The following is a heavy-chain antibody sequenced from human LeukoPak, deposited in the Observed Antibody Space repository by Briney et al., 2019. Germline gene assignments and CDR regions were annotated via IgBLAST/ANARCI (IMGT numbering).Heavy chain of an antibody. V-gene: IGHV1-58*02. D-gene: IGHD6-19*01. CDR1: GYTFTSSA. CDR3: AATVAGTDYYYYYMDV. CDR2: IVVGSGNT. J-gene: IGHJ6*03. Sequence: SVKVSCKASGYTFTSSAMQWVRQARGQRLEWIGWIVVGSGNTNYAQKFQERVTITRDMSTSTAYMELSSLRSEDTAVYYCAATVAGTDYYYYYMDVWGKGTTVTVSS.